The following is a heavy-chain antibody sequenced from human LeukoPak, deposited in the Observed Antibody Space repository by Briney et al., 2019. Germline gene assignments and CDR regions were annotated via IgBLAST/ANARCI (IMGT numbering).Heavy chain of an antibody. V-gene: IGHV3-64*02. CDR1: GFSFSTYT. D-gene: IGHD2-2*02. Sequence: PGGSLRLSCAASGFSFSTYTMRWVRQAPGKGLEYVSGIASNGGTKYYADSVKGRFTISRDNFKNTVYLQMGSLRTEDMAVYYCAREYCTTNSCYIWGLGYWGQGTLVTVSS. CDR2: IASNGGTK. J-gene: IGHJ4*02. CDR3: AREYCTTNSCYIWGLGY.